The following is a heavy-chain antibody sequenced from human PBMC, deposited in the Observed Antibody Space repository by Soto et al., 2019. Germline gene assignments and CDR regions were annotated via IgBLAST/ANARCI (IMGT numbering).Heavy chain of an antibody. V-gene: IGHV4-34*01. CDR3: ATLGHYDFWSGFGKGNWFDP. Sequence: QVQLQQWGAGLLKPSETVSLTCAVYGGSFIGYYGTWIRQPPGKGLEWIGEINHSGSTNYNPSLKSRVTISADTSKKQCSLRLSSVTAADTAVYYCATLGHYDFWSGFGKGNWFDPWGQGTLVTVSS. CDR1: GGSFIGYY. CDR2: INHSGST. J-gene: IGHJ5*02. D-gene: IGHD3-3*01.